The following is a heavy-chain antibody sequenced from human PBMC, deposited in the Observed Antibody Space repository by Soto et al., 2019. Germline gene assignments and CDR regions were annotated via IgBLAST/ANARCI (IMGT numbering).Heavy chain of an antibody. V-gene: IGHV4-61*05. CDR2: VYYSGNT. CDR3: ASSYGAFDY. J-gene: IGHJ4*02. Sequence: PSETLSLTCTVSGGSISSSKYYWGWIRQPPGKGLEWIGYVYYSGNTNYNPSLKSRVTISVDTSKNQFSLKLTSVTAADTAVYYCASSYGAFDYWGQGNMVTVSS. CDR1: GGSISSSKYY. D-gene: IGHD4-17*01.